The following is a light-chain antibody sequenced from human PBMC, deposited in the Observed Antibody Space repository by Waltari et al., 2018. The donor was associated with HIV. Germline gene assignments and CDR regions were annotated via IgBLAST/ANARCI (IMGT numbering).Light chain of an antibody. CDR3: VSYTEKDTFLL. Sequence: QSALTQPPSASGSPGQSAAISCTGSSNDLGSDNFVPRYQHHPGKAPKLLIYDVTRRPPGIPDRFSGTKSGYTASLTVSDLQVEDEADYYCVSYTEKDTFLLFGGGTKLAV. J-gene: IGLJ2*01. CDR2: DVT. V-gene: IGLV2-8*01. CDR1: SNDLGSDNF.